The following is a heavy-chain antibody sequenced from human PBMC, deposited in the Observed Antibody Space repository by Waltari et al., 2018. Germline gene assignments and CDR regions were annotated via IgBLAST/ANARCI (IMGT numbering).Heavy chain of an antibody. V-gene: IGHV1-69*01. CDR2: IIPIFGTA. CDR1: GGTFSSYA. D-gene: IGHD2-15*01. J-gene: IGHJ4*02. CDR3: AKVVVVVAATRVYYFDY. Sequence: QVQLVQSGAEVRKPGSSVKVSCKASGGTFSSYAISWVRQAPGQGLEWMGGIIPIFGTANYAQKFQGRVTITADESTSTAYMELSSLRSEDTAVYYCAKVVVVVAATRVYYFDYWGQGTLVTVSS.